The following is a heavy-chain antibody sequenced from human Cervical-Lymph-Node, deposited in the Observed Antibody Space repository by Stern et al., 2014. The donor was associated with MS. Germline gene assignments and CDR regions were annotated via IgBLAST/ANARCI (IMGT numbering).Heavy chain of an antibody. D-gene: IGHD2/OR15-2a*01. V-gene: IGHV1-69*06. CDR3: ASGLMPPAEYNYYGMDV. CDR2: IITIFGTT. Sequence: QLVQSGAEVKKPGSSVKVSCKASGGSLSSYGISWVRQAPGHGLEWMGGIITIFGTTNYAQQFQGRVTISADTATNIAYMDMSSLRSEDTAVYYCASGLMPPAEYNYYGMDVWGQGTTVTVTS. CDR1: GGSLSSYG. J-gene: IGHJ6*02.